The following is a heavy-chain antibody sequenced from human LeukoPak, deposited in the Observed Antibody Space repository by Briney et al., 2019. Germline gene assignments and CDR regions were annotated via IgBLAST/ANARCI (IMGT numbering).Heavy chain of an antibody. D-gene: IGHD3-10*01. CDR1: GFTFSDFP. J-gene: IGHJ4*02. CDR2: ISAAGDRT. Sequence: PGGSLRLSCAASGFTFSDFPLTWVRLTPGKGLEAFSSISAAGDRTYYVDSVKGRFTISRDNAKSSLYLQMNSLRAEDTAVYYCARSLWFGEFHYFDYWGQGTLVTVSS. V-gene: IGHV3-21*01. CDR3: ARSLWFGEFHYFDY.